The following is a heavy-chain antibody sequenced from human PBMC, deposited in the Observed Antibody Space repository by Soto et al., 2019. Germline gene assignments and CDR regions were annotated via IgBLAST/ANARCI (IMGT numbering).Heavy chain of an antibody. CDR3: VRSRQMESGNDYGLDV. CDR2: YHSGGST. J-gene: IGHJ6*02. D-gene: IGHD1-1*01. Sequence: QVQLQESGSGLVKPSQSLSLTCTVSGVSLNTADTWWSWIRQSPGKVLEFIGYYHSGGSTYYDASFRSRVIIAADASNSQFSLKLSSVTGADTAVYFCVRSRQMESGNDYGLDVWGQGTTVTVSS. V-gene: IGHV4-30-4*01. CDR1: GVSLNTADTW.